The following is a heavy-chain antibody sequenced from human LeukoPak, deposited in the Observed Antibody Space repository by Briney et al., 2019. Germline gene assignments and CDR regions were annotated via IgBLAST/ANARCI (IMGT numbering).Heavy chain of an antibody. V-gene: IGHV3-33*01. CDR3: ARDRRRDCSSTSCYEPAYYYYGMDV. CDR1: GFTFGSYG. J-gene: IGHJ6*02. D-gene: IGHD2-2*01. Sequence: PGGSLRLSCAASGFTFGSYGMHWVRQAPGKGLEWVAVIWYDGSNKYYADSVKGRFTISRDNSKNTLYLQMNSLRAEDTAVHYCARDRRRDCSSTSCYEPAYYYYGMDVWGQGTTVTVSS. CDR2: IWYDGSNK.